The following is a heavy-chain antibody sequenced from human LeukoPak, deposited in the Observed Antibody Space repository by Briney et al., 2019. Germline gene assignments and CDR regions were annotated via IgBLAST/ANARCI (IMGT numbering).Heavy chain of an antibody. CDR3: ARDSPTLRYFDWFFY. Sequence: ASVKVSCKASGYTFVCYYLHWVRQAPGQGLEWMGWINPKTGGTNYAQKFQGRVTMTRDTSITTAYMELSKLRSDDTAVYYCARDSPTLRYFDWFFYWGQGTLVTVSS. CDR1: GYTFVCYY. CDR2: INPKTGGT. D-gene: IGHD3-9*01. V-gene: IGHV1-2*02. J-gene: IGHJ4*02.